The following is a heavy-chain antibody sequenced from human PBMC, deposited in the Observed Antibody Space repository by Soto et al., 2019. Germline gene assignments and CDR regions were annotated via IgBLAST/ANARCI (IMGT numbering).Heavy chain of an antibody. Sequence: SETLSLTCTVSGDSMSRYFWSWIRQPPGKGLEWIGYIYYTGTTNYNPSLKSRITILLDTSKNQFSLKVVSLTAADTAFYYCARGRGGTYDAFDIWGQGALVTVSS. CDR2: IYYTGTT. CDR1: GDSMSRYF. V-gene: IGHV4-59*01. J-gene: IGHJ3*02. CDR3: ARGRGGTYDAFDI. D-gene: IGHD1-26*01.